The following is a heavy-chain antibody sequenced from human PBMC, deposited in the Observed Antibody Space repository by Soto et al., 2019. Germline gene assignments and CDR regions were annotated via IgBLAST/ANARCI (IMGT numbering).Heavy chain of an antibody. Sequence: SETLSLTCAVYGGSFSGYYWSWIRQPPGKGLEWIGEINHSGSTNYNPSLKSRVTISVDTSKNQFSLKLSSVTAADTAVYYCARRKAYYYGSGSPYYGMDVWGQGTTVTVSS. CDR2: INHSGST. CDR1: GGSFSGYY. D-gene: IGHD3-10*01. CDR3: ARRKAYYYGSGSPYYGMDV. J-gene: IGHJ6*02. V-gene: IGHV4-34*01.